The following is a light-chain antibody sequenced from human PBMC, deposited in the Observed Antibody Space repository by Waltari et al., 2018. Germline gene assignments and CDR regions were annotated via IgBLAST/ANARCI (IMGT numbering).Light chain of an antibody. CDR3: QQYDNYWT. V-gene: IGKV1-5*03. CDR1: QSISNW. J-gene: IGKJ1*01. Sequence: DIQLTQSPPTLSASVGDRVPITCRASQSISNWLAWYQQKPGRAPKLLIYKASNLESGVPSRFSGSGSGTEFTLTISSLQTDDFATYYGQQYDNYWTFGQGTKVEI. CDR2: KAS.